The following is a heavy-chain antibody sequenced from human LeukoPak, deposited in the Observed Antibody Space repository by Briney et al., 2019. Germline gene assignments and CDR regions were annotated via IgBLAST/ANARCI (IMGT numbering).Heavy chain of an antibody. CDR3: ARGRDYYDSSGYYPTYYYYYYMDV. CDR1: GGSFSGYY. D-gene: IGHD3-22*01. CDR2: INHSGST. J-gene: IGHJ6*03. Sequence: SETLSLTCAVYGGSFSGYYWSWIRQPPGKGLEWIGEINHSGSTNYNPSLKSRVTISVDTSKNQFSLKLSSVTAADTAVYYCARGRDYYDSSGYYPTYYYYYYMDVWGKGTTVTVSS. V-gene: IGHV4-34*01.